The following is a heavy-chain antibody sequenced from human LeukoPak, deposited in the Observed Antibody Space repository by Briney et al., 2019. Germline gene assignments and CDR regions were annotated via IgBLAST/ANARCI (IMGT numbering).Heavy chain of an antibody. CDR1: GGSFSGYY. D-gene: IGHD5-24*01. CDR2: IDHSGST. J-gene: IGHJ4*02. Sequence: SETLSLTCAVYGGSFSGYYWSWIRQPPGKGLEWIGEIDHSGSTNYNPSLKSRVTISVDTSKNQFSPKLSSVTAADTAVYYCARSRGWLQSHPLGYWGQGTLVTVSS. V-gene: IGHV4-34*01. CDR3: ARSRGWLQSHPLGY.